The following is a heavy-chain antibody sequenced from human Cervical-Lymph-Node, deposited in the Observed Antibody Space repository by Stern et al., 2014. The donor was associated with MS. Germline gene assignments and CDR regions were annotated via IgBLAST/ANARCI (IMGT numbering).Heavy chain of an antibody. CDR1: GFTFGDYG. CDR2: ISWSSGSM. CDR3: TKDLRGYSYGYDY. Sequence: EVQLVESGGGLVQPGRSLRLSCAASGFTFGDYGMHWVRQAPGRGLEWVSGISWSSGSMGYADSVRGRFTISRDNAKNSLYLQMNSLRVEDTALYYCTKDLRGYSYGYDYWGQGTLVTVS. J-gene: IGHJ4*02. D-gene: IGHD5-18*01. V-gene: IGHV3-9*01.